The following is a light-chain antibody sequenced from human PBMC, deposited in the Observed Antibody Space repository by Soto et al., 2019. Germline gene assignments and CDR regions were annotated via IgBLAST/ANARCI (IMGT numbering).Light chain of an antibody. J-gene: IGKJ1*01. CDR3: QQYNSYSGT. CDR2: DAS. Sequence: DIQMTQSPSTLSASVGDRVTITCRASQSISSWLAWYQQKPGKAPKLLIYDASSLESGVPSRFSGSGSGTDFTLTIRSLQPDDFATYYRQQYNSYSGTFGQGTKVEIK. CDR1: QSISSW. V-gene: IGKV1-5*01.